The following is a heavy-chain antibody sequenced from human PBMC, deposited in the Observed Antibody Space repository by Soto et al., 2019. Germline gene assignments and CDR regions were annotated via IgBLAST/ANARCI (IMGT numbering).Heavy chain of an antibody. CDR3: VCNVYYSLEY. CDR2: IHSSGDI. J-gene: IGHJ4*02. D-gene: IGHD3-22*01. CDR1: GDSLTSSDW. V-gene: IGHV4-4*02. Sequence: QVQLQESCPGLVTPSGTLSLTCAVSGDSLTSSDWWSWVRQAPGKGLEWIWEIHSSGDINYDPSLWSRVTISVYRFNNQFSLNLCSVTAAYASVYFCVCNVYYSLEYWVQGTLVIVSP.